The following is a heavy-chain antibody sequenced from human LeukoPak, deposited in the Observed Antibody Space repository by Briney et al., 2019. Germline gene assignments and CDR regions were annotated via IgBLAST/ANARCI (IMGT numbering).Heavy chain of an antibody. J-gene: IGHJ4*02. CDR1: DYSISSGYY. CDR3: ARAETYSSGWYDAFFDY. CDR2: VYHTGNS. D-gene: IGHD6-19*01. V-gene: IGHV4-38-2*02. Sequence: SETLSLTCTVSDYSISSGYYWGWIRQPPGKGLEWIGSVYHTGNSYYNPSLKSRATISVDTSKNHFSLKLRSVTAADTAVYYCARAETYSSGWYDAFFDYWGQGTLVTVSS.